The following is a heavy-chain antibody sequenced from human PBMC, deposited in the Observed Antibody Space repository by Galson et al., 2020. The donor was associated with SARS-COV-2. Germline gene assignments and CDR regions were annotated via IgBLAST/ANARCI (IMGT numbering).Heavy chain of an antibody. D-gene: IGHD6-19*01. CDR2: IKQDGSEK. Sequence: GGSLRLSCAASGFTFSSYWMSWVRQAPGKGLEWVANIKQDGSEKYYVDSVKGRFTISRDNAKNSLYLQMNSLRAEDTAVYYCARDSSGWYYYYYGMDVWGQGTTVTVSS. CDR1: GFTFSSYW. CDR3: ARDSSGWYYYYYGMDV. J-gene: IGHJ6*02. V-gene: IGHV3-7*01.